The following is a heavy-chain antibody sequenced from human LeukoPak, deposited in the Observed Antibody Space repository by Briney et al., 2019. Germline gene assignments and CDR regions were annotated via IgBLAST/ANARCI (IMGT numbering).Heavy chain of an antibody. CDR3: ARHTYYYGMDV. V-gene: IGHV4-59*08. J-gene: IGHJ6*02. CDR1: GGSISSYY. CDR2: IYYSGST. Sequence: SETLSLTCTVSGGSISSYYWSWIRQPPGKGLEWIGYIYYSGSTNYNPSLKSRVTISVDTSKNQFSLKLSSVTAADTAVYYCARHTYYYGMDVWGQGTTVTVS.